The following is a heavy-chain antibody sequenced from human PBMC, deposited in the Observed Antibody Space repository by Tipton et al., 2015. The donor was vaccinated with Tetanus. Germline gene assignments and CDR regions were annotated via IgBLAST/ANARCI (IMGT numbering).Heavy chain of an antibody. CDR1: GDSITSFY. V-gene: IGHV4-59*12. D-gene: IGHD2-21*02. CDR2: IFYGGTT. CDR3: ATVGLVTASVKY. Sequence: GLVKPSETLSLTCTVSGDSITSFYWSWIRQPPGKGLEWIGYIFYGGTTNYNPSLKSRVTISLDTSKNQFSLKLTSVTAADTAVYYCATVGLVTASVKYWGQGTLVTVSS. J-gene: IGHJ4*01.